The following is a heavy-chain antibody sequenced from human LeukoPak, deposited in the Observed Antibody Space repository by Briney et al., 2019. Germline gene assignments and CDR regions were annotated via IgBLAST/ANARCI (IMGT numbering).Heavy chain of an antibody. CDR1: GFTFSSYA. CDR3: AIGARYSGYDWGDY. V-gene: IGHV3-30-3*01. J-gene: IGHJ4*02. D-gene: IGHD5-12*01. Sequence: GRSLRLSCAASGFTFSSYAMHWVRQAPGKGLEWVAVISYDGSNKYYADSVKGRFTISRDNSKNTLYLQMNSLRAEDTAVYYCAIGARYSGYDWGDYWGQGTLVTVSS. CDR2: ISYDGSNK.